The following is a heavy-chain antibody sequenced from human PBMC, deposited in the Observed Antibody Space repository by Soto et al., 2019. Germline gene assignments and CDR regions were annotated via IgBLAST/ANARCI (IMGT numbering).Heavy chain of an antibody. CDR2: MNPNSGNT. J-gene: IGHJ6*03. CDR3: ARPLDYIWGSYRYTESYYMDV. V-gene: IGHV1-8*01. D-gene: IGHD3-16*02. Sequence: ASVKVSCKASGYTFTNYDINWVRQATGQGLEWMGWMNPNSGNTLYAQKFQGRVTMTRDTSISTAYMELSSLTSDDTAVYYCARPLDYIWGSYRYTESYYMDVWGKGTTVTVSS. CDR1: GYTFTNYD.